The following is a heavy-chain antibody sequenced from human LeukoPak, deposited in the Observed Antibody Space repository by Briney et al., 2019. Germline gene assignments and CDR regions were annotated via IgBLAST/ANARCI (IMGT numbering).Heavy chain of an antibody. CDR3: ARPWFGAFDP. J-gene: IGHJ5*02. D-gene: IGHD3-10*01. CDR1: GFTFSSYW. V-gene: IGHV3-7*01. Sequence: GGSLRLSCAASGFTFSSYWMSWVRQAPGKGLEWVANINQDGRETNYVDSVKGRFTISRDNAKSSLFLQMNSLRVEDTAVYYCARPWFGAFDPWGQGTLVIVSS. CDR2: INQDGRET.